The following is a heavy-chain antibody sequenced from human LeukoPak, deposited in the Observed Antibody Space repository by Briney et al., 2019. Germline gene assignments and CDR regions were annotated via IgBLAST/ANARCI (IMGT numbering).Heavy chain of an antibody. Sequence: GGSLRLSCAASGFTFSSDSMTWVRQAPGKGLEWVSYISSSSSSIYYADSVKGRFTISRDNAKNSLYLQMNSLRDEDTAVYYCARDPRRGFWSGYYDYWGQGTLVTVSS. D-gene: IGHD3-3*01. V-gene: IGHV3-48*02. J-gene: IGHJ4*02. CDR3: ARDPRRGFWSGYYDY. CDR1: GFTFSSDS. CDR2: ISSSSSSI.